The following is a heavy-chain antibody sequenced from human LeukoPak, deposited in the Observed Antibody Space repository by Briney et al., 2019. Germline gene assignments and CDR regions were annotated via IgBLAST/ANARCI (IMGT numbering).Heavy chain of an antibody. D-gene: IGHD5-18*01. J-gene: IGHJ6*03. CDR1: GYTFTGYY. CDR3: AREIQLWLSDYGYYYMDV. CDR2: INPNSGGT. Sequence: ASVKVSCKASGYTFTGYYMHWVRQAPGQGLEWMGWINPNSGGTNYAQKFQGRVTMTRDTSISTAYMELSRLRSDDTAVYYCAREIQLWLSDYGYYYMDVWGKGTTVTVSS. V-gene: IGHV1-2*02.